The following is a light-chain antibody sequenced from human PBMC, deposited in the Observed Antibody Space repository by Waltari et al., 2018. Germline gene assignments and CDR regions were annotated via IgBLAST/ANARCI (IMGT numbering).Light chain of an antibody. CDR2: KAS. Sequence: DIQMTQSPSTLSASLGDRVTITCRASQSISTWLAWYQQRPGKAPNLLIYKASALESGVPSRFSGSGSATDFTLTISSLQPDDFATYYCQQYNSFPWTFGQGTKVEIK. CDR3: QQYNSFPWT. CDR1: QSISTW. V-gene: IGKV1-5*03. J-gene: IGKJ1*01.